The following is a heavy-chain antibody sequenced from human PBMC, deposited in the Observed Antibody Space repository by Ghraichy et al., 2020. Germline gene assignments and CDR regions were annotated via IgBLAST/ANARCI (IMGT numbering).Heavy chain of an antibody. CDR3: ARQAYVRGVVVAAATDFDC. CDR2: ISPSGGHI. CDR1: GFTFSSYA. V-gene: IGHV3-23*01. J-gene: IGHJ4*02. D-gene: IGHD2-15*01. Sequence: GGSLRLSCAASGFTFSSYALAWVRQAPGQGLEWVSSISPSGGHIYYIDSVKGRFSTSRDNSKNTLYLQMDSLRAEDAATYFCARQAYVRGVVVAAATDFDCWGQGTLVTVSS.